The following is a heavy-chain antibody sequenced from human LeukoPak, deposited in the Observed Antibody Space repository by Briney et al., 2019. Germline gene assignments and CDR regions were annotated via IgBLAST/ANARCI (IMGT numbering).Heavy chain of an antibody. Sequence: SVKVSCKASGGTFSSYAISWVRQAPGQGLEWMGGIIPIFGTASYAQKFQGRVTITTDESTSTAYMELSSLRSEDTAVYYCARGGGWSDYYYYMDVWGKGTTVTVSS. V-gene: IGHV1-69*05. J-gene: IGHJ6*03. CDR3: ARGGGWSDYYYYMDV. D-gene: IGHD6-19*01. CDR1: GGTFSSYA. CDR2: IIPIFGTA.